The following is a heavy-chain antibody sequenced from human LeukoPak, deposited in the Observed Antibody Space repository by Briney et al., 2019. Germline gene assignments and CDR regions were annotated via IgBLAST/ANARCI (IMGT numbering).Heavy chain of an antibody. CDR1: GFTFSSYW. J-gene: IGHJ4*02. D-gene: IGHD3-9*01. V-gene: IGHV3-7*01. CDR3: AREDYDILTGYSTSFDY. CDR2: IKQDGSEK. Sequence: GGSLRLSRAASGFTFSSYWMSWVRQAPGKGLEWVANIKQDGSEKYYVDSVKGRFTISRDNAKNSLYLQMNSLRAEDTAVYYCAREDYDILTGYSTSFDYWGQGTLVTVSS.